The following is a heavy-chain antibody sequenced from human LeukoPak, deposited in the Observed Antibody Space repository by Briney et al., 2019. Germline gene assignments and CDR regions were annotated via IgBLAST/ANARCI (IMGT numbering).Heavy chain of an antibody. CDR3: ARGGIVVVPAASRLDY. J-gene: IGHJ4*02. CDR2: ISYDGSNK. V-gene: IGHV3-30-3*01. Sequence: PGGSLRLSCAASGFTFSSYAMHWVRQAPGKGLEWVAVISYDGSNKYYADSVKGRFTISRDNSKNTLYLQMNSLRAEDTAVYYCARGGIVVVPAASRLDYWGQGTLVTVSS. D-gene: IGHD2-2*01. CDR1: GFTFSSYA.